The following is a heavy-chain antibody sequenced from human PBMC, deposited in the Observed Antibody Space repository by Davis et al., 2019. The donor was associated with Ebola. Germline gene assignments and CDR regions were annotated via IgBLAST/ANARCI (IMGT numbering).Heavy chain of an antibody. CDR2: IIPIFGTA. CDR3: ATSGELVYYYYYMDV. V-gene: IGHV1-69*13. CDR1: GGTFSSYA. Sequence: SVKVSCKASGGTFSSYAISWVRQAPGQGLEWMGGIIPIFGTANYAQKFQGRVTITADESTSTAYMELSSLRSEDTAVYYCATSGELVYYYYYMDVWGKGTTVTVSS. J-gene: IGHJ6*03. D-gene: IGHD3-10*01.